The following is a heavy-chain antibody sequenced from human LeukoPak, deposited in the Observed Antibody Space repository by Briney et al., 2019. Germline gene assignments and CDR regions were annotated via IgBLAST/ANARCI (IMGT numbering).Heavy chain of an antibody. CDR1: GFTLSSYW. CDR3: ARDHLGYNSIDY. V-gene: IGHV3-74*01. D-gene: IGHD5-24*01. CDR2: INGDGSST. Sequence: GGSLRLSCAASGFTLSSYWMHWVRQAPGKGLVWVSRINGDGSSTSYTDSVKGRFTISRDNAKNTLYLQMNSLRAEDTAVYYCARDHLGYNSIDYWGQGTLVTVSS. J-gene: IGHJ4*02.